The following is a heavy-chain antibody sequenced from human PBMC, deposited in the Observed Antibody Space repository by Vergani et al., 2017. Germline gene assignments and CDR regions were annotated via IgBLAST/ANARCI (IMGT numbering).Heavy chain of an antibody. V-gene: IGHV3-21*01. Sequence: EVQLVESGGGLVKPGGSLRLSCAASGFTFSSYSMNWVRQAPGKGLEWVSSISSSSSYIYYADSVKGRFTISRDNAKNSLYLQMNSLRAEDTAVYYCARAVAGIDAFDIGSQGTIVTVSS. CDR3: ARAVAGIDAFDI. J-gene: IGHJ3*02. CDR1: GFTFSSYS. D-gene: IGHD6-19*01. CDR2: ISSSSSYI.